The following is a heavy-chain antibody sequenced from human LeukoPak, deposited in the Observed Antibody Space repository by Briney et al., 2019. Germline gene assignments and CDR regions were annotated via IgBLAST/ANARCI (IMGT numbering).Heavy chain of an antibody. J-gene: IGHJ4*02. CDR1: GASISGYY. CDR3: ARDIAVAGLFDN. Sequence: SETLSLTCTVSGASISGYYWTWIRQPAGKALDGIGRIYSSGNTNYNPSLRSRVILSVDTSKNQFSLRLNSVTAADTAVYYCARDIAVAGLFDNWGQGTLVTVSS. D-gene: IGHD6-19*01. CDR2: IYSSGNT. V-gene: IGHV4-4*07.